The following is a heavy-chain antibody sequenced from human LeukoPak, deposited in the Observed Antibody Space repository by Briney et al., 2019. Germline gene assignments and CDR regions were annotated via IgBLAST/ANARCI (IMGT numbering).Heavy chain of an antibody. CDR1: GASISSYY. V-gene: IGHV4-59*01. Sequence: SETLSLTCTVSGASISSYYWSWVRQPPGKGLEWIGYMFYSGSTNYNPSLKSRVTISVDTSKNQFSLKLSSVTAADTAVYYCAREYIEVAGLFSGSRYMDVWGKGTTVTVSS. D-gene: IGHD6-19*01. J-gene: IGHJ6*03. CDR3: AREYIEVAGLFSGSRYMDV. CDR2: MFYSGST.